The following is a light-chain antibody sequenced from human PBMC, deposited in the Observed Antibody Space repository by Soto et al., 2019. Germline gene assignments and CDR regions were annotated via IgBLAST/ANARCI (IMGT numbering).Light chain of an antibody. CDR2: WAS. V-gene: IGKV4-1*01. CDR3: QQYYTSWWS. Sequence: DIVMTQSPDSLALSLRERATMNFECSQSILYNSNNKNYVAWYQQKPGQPPKLLINWASTRESGVPDRFSGSGSGTDFTLTISSLQAEDVAVYYCQQYYTSWWSFGQGTKVDIK. CDR1: QSILYNSNNKNY. J-gene: IGKJ1*01.